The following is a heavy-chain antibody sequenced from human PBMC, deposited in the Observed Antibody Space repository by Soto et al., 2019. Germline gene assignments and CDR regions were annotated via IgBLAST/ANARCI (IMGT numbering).Heavy chain of an antibody. J-gene: IGHJ6*02. CDR2: IYYSGST. V-gene: IGHV4-30-4*01. D-gene: IGHD2-2*01. CDR3: ARKDIVLVPASTDLDV. CDR1: GGSISSGDYY. Sequence: SETLSLTCTVSGGSISSGDYYWSWIRQPPGKGLEWIGYIYYSGSTYYNPSLKSRVTISVDTSKNQFSLKLSSVTAADTAVYYCARKDIVLVPASTDLDVWGQGTTVTVSS.